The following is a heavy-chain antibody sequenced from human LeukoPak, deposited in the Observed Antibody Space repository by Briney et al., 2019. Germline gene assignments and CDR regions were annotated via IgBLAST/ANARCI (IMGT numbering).Heavy chain of an antibody. CDR3: ARVGIAAAGIDY. J-gene: IGHJ4*02. V-gene: IGHV1-8*03. CDR2: MNPNSGNT. CDR1: GYTFTSYD. D-gene: IGHD6-13*01. Sequence: GAPVKVSCKASGYTFTSYDINWVRQATGQGLEWMGWMNPNSGNTGYAQKFQGRVTITRNTSISTAYMELSSLRSEDTAVYYCARVGIAAAGIDYWGQGTLVTVSS.